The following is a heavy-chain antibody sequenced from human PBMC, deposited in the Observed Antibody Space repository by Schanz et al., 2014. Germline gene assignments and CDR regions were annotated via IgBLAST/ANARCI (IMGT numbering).Heavy chain of an antibody. CDR3: VRVPSRDVSFDL. V-gene: IGHV1-18*01. J-gene: IGHJ2*01. Sequence: QVQLVQSGAEVKKPGSSMKVSCKASGGTFNSYTINWVRQAPGQGLEWMGWITAYNGDTNYALKLQGRVTMTTDTSANTAYMELRSLRSDDTAHYYCVRVPSRDVSFDLWGRGTLVTVSS. CDR2: ITAYNGDT. D-gene: IGHD3-16*01. CDR1: GGTFNSYT.